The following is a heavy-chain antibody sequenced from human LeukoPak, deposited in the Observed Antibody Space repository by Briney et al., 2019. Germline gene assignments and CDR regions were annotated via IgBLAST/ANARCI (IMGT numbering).Heavy chain of an antibody. Sequence: AGSLRLSCAASGFTLSSYAMHWVRPAPGKGLEWVGVISYDGSNKYYADSVKGRFTISRDNSKNTLYLQMNSLRAEDMSVYYCAMEVVPAVFDYWGQGTLVTVSS. D-gene: IGHD2-2*01. CDR1: GFTLSSYA. CDR2: ISYDGSNK. CDR3: AMEVVPAVFDY. V-gene: IGHV3-30*04. J-gene: IGHJ4*02.